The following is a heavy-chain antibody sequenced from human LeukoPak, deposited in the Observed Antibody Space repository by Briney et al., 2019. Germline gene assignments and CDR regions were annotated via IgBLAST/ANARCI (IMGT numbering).Heavy chain of an antibody. Sequence: SETLSLTCTVSGGSISSYYWSWIRQPAGKGLEWIGRIYTSGSTNYNPPLKSRVTMSVDTSKNQFSLKLSSVTAADTAVYYCARDGSGSGWSYYFDYWGQGTLVTVSS. CDR2: IYTSGST. CDR3: ARDGSGSGWSYYFDY. CDR1: GGSISSYY. D-gene: IGHD6-19*01. V-gene: IGHV4-4*07. J-gene: IGHJ4*02.